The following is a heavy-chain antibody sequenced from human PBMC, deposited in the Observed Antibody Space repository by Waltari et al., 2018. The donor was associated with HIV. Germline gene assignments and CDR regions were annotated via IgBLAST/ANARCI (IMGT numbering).Heavy chain of an antibody. D-gene: IGHD6-19*01. Sequence: QVHLEQWGTGLLRPSETLSLTCAVYGGSFSGFYLRLLRQSPGRGLEWIGEVNHVGRTNYSPSLKGRVTVSVDTSKNQFSLTMRSVTAADTAVYYCARDSAPGLAVDDDDGEFFYYGLDVWGQGTTVTVSS. CDR1: GGSFSGFY. J-gene: IGHJ6*01. CDR2: VNHVGRT. V-gene: IGHV4-34*01. CDR3: ARDSAPGLAVDDDDGEFFYYGLDV.